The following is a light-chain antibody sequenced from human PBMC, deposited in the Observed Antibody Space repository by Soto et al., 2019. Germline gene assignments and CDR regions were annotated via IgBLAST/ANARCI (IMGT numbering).Light chain of an antibody. CDR1: QDASSW. J-gene: IGKJ4*01. Sequence: DIQVTQSPSSVSASVGDRVTITCRTSQDASSWLAWYQQKPGKAPELLIYSASTLPTGVPSRFSGRGSGTDFTLATSSLQPEEFATYECQPANSFPLTFGGGTKVEIK. CDR3: QPANSFPLT. V-gene: IGKV1-12*01. CDR2: SAS.